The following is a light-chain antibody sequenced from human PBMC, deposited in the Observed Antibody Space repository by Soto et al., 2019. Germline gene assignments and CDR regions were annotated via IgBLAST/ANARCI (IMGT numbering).Light chain of an antibody. CDR2: QTS. CDR1: QYINTR. J-gene: IGKJ1*01. CDR3: LQDINYTWT. Sequence: EIVFTQSPATLSSFPGDRVTLSCRDSQYINTRLAWYPHRPGQAPRILIYQTSLREAGIPARFSASGSGTECTRAISSLQPEDSATYYCLQDINYTWTFGQGTKVDIK. V-gene: IGKV3-11*01.